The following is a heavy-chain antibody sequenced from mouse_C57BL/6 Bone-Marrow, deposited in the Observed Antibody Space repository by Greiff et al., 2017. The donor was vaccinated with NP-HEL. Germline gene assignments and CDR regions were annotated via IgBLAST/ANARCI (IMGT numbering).Heavy chain of an antibody. Sequence: QVQLQQPGAELVKPGASVKLSCKASGYTFTSYWMHWVKQRPGRGLEWIGRIDPNSGGTKYNEKFKSKATLTVDKPSSTAYMQLSSLTSEDSAVYYGAREGGRLRLVGGFAYWGQGTLVTVSA. J-gene: IGHJ3*01. CDR3: AREGGRLRLVGGFAY. CDR2: IDPNSGGT. D-gene: IGHD3-2*02. V-gene: IGHV1-72*01. CDR1: GYTFTSYW.